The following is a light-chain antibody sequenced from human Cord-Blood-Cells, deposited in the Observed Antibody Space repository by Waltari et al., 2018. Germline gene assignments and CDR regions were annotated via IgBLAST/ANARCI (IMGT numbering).Light chain of an antibody. CDR1: QSVSSSY. Sequence: EIVLTQSPGTLSLSPGERATLSCRASQSVSSSYLAWYQQKPGQAPRLLIYGASGRATGIPDRFSGSGSGTDFTLPISRLEPEDFAVYYCQQYGSSTWTFGQGTKVEIK. V-gene: IGKV3-20*01. J-gene: IGKJ1*01. CDR3: QQYGSSTWT. CDR2: GAS.